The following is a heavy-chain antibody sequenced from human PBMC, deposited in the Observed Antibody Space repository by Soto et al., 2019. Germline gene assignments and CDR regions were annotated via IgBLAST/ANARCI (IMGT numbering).Heavy chain of an antibody. CDR3: AKLEVATSQSKNYYYYYMDV. CDR2: ISGSGGST. D-gene: IGHD5-12*01. J-gene: IGHJ6*03. V-gene: IGHV3-23*01. CDR1: GFSFSSYA. Sequence: GGSLRLSCAASGFSFSSYAMSWVRQAPGKGLEWVSAISGSGGSTYYADSVKGRFTISRDNSKNTLYLQMNSLRAEDTAVYYCAKLEVATSQSKNYYYYYMDVWGKGTTVTVSS.